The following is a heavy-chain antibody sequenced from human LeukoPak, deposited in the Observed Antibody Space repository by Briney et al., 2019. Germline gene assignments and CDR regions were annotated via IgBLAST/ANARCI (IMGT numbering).Heavy chain of an antibody. CDR1: GFPFSTYS. V-gene: IGHV3-66*01. D-gene: IGHD3-16*01. CDR3: ARVGDYVCKD. J-gene: IGHJ4*02. CDR2: IYTGGST. Sequence: GGSLRLSCVTSGFPFSTYSMNWVRQAPGKGLEWVSVIYTGGSTYYADSVKGRFTISRDNSKNTLYLQMNSLRVEDTAVYYCARVGDYVCKDWGQGTLVTVSS.